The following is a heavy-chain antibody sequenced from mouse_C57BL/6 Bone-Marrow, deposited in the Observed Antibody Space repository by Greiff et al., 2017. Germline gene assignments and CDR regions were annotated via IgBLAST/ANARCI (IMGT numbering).Heavy chain of an antibody. CDR1: GFTFSDYY. Sequence: EVHLVESGGGLVQPGGSLKLSCAASGFTFSDYYMYWVRQTPEKRLEWVAYISNGGGSTYYPDTVKGRFTISRDNAKNTLYLQMSRLKSEDTAMYYCARQITTGFFDYWGQGTTLTVSS. CDR3: ARQITTGFFDY. J-gene: IGHJ2*01. CDR2: ISNGGGST. D-gene: IGHD1-1*01. V-gene: IGHV5-12*01.